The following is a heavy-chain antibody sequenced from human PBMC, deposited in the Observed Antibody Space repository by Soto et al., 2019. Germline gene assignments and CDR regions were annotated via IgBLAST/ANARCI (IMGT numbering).Heavy chain of an antibody. Sequence: SETLSVTCTVSGGSISIADHYWSWIRQPPGKGLEWIAYIYYVGTTYYNPSLKSRVTISVDTSKNQFSLKLSSVTAADTAVYYCATRTTLNWYYFDYWGQGTPVTVSS. J-gene: IGHJ4*02. CDR1: GGSISIADHY. V-gene: IGHV4-30-4*02. D-gene: IGHD1-1*01. CDR2: IYYVGTT. CDR3: ATRTTLNWYYFDY.